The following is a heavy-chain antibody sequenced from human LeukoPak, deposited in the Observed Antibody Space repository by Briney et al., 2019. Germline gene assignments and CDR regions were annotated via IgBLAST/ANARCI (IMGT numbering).Heavy chain of an antibody. CDR1: GGTFNNYA. D-gene: IGHD5-18*01. J-gene: IGHJ3*01. Sequence: ASVKVSCKASGGTFNNYAISWVRQAPGQGLEWMGRIVPILGIANYAQEFQGRLTITADKAMSSAYMELSSLRSEDTAVYYCARDQGDNSYGYYAIWYAFDVWGQGTMVTVSS. CDR3: ARDQGDNSYGYYAIWYAFDV. CDR2: IVPILGIA. V-gene: IGHV1-69*04.